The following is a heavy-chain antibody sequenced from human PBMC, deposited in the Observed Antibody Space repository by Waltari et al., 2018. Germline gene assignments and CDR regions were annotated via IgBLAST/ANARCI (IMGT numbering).Heavy chain of an antibody. CDR2: VNSDGSRR. D-gene: IGHD2-2*03. CDR3: GTLEAVGS. J-gene: IGHJ5*02. CDR1: GFTFSPYW. V-gene: IGHV3-74*01. Sequence: VQVVESGGGLVHTGGSLSPSCTASGFTFSPYWMHWVRQVPGKGLVWVSGVNSDGSRRNYADPVRGRFTISRDNARNTVHLQMNSLRAEDTAVYYCGTLEAVGSWGQGTLVTVSS.